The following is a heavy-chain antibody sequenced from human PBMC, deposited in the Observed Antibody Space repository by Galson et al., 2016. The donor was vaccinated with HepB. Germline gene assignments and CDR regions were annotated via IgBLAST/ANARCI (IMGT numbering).Heavy chain of an antibody. Sequence: SLRLSCAASGFIFSIYGMHWIRQAPGKGLEWVATTSSDESVKHYADPVQGRFTISRDNARNSLYLQMSSLRAEDTAIYYCAKIPGGDWEFDYWGQGTLVTVAS. V-gene: IGHV3-30*18. J-gene: IGHJ4*02. CDR3: AKIPGGDWEFDY. CDR1: GFIFSIYG. CDR2: TSSDESVK. D-gene: IGHD2-21*02.